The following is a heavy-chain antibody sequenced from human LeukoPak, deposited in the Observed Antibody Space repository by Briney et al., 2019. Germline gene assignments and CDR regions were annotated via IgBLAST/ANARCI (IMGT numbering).Heavy chain of an antibody. J-gene: IGHJ4*02. CDR3: ARDLDSSGWYVFDY. Sequence: GGSLRLSCAASGFTFSSYEMNWVRQAPGKGLEWVSYISSSGSTIYYADSVKGRFTISRDNAKNSLYLQMNSLRAKDTAVYYCARDLDSSGWYVFDYWGQGTLVTVSS. CDR2: ISSSGSTI. CDR1: GFTFSSYE. V-gene: IGHV3-48*03. D-gene: IGHD6-19*01.